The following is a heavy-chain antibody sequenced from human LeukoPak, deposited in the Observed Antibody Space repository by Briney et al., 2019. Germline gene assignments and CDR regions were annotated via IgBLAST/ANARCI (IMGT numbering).Heavy chain of an antibody. Sequence: GGSLRLSCAASGFTFSSYAMHWVRQAPGKGLEWVAVISYDGSNKYYADSVKGRFTISRDNSKNTLYPQMNSLRAEDTAVYYCARADSVGATLYYYYGMDVWGQGTTVTVSS. CDR3: ARADSVGATLYYYYGMDV. V-gene: IGHV3-30*04. D-gene: IGHD1-26*01. J-gene: IGHJ6*02. CDR1: GFTFSSYA. CDR2: ISYDGSNK.